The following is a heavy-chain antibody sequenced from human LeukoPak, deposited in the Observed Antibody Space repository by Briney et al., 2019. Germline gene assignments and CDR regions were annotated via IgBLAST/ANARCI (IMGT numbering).Heavy chain of an antibody. J-gene: IGHJ4*02. D-gene: IGHD3-10*01. CDR3: ASETYYYGSGSYYKGQL. CDR1: GFTFSRYW. V-gene: IGHV3-74*01. Sequence: GGSLRLSCAASGFTFSRYWMRWARQPPGEGLVWVSHINSDGSSTGYADSVKGRFTISRDNAKNTVYLQMNSLRVEDTAVYYCASETYYYGSGSYYKGQLWGQGTLVTVSS. CDR2: INSDGSST.